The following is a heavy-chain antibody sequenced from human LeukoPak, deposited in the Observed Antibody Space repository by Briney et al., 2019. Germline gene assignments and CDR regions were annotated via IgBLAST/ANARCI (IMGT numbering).Heavy chain of an antibody. CDR3: ARDKGANDYVWGSSAKTPLDY. J-gene: IGHJ4*02. D-gene: IGHD3-16*01. CDR1: VYTFISYG. Sequence: GASVKVSCKASVYTFISYGIRWVRHAPGQGLEWMGWIIAYNGNTNYTQNLQGRVTMTTETSTSTAYMYKWSLRSYDTAMFYCARDKGANDYVWGSSAKTPLDYWGQGTLVTVSS. V-gene: IGHV1-18*01. CDR2: IIAYNGNT.